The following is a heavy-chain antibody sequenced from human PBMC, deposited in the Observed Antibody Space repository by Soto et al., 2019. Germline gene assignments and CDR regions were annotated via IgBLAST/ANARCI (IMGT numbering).Heavy chain of an antibody. CDR2: IKQDGSEK. CDR3: ARENFYCSSTSCYSGDYYYGMDV. CDR1: GFTFSSYW. V-gene: IGHV3-7*03. D-gene: IGHD2-2*02. J-gene: IGHJ6*02. Sequence: PGESLKISCAASGFTFSSYWMSWVRQAPGKGLEWVANIKQDGSEKYYVDSVKGRFTISRDNAKNSLYLQMNSLRAEDTAVYYCARENFYCSSTSCYSGDYYYGMDVWGQGTTVTVSS.